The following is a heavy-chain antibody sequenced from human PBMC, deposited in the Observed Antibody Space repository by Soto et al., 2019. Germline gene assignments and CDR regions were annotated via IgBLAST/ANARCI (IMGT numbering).Heavy chain of an antibody. CDR2: IYYSGST. CDR1: GGSISSYY. V-gene: IGHV4-59*01. J-gene: IGHJ5*02. D-gene: IGHD3-3*01. CDR3: ARGALDFWSGQNDNWFDP. Sequence: SETLSLTCTVSGGSISSYYWSWIRQPPGKGLEWIGYIYYSGSTNYNPSLKSRVTISVDTSKNQFSLKLSSVTAADTAVYYCARGALDFWSGQNDNWFDPWGQGTLVTVSS.